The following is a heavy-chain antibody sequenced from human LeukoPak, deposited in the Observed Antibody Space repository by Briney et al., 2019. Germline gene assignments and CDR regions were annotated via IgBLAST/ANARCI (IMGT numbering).Heavy chain of an antibody. Sequence: GGSLRLSCAASGFTLSTYTMNWVRQAPGKGLEGVSSISSTGRYTYYADSVKGRFTISRDNAKNSLYLQMNSLRADDTAVYYCARDLGSGFDYWGQGSLVTVSS. CDR3: ARDLGSGFDY. CDR1: GFTLSTYT. CDR2: ISSTGRYT. V-gene: IGHV3-21*01. J-gene: IGHJ4*02. D-gene: IGHD5-12*01.